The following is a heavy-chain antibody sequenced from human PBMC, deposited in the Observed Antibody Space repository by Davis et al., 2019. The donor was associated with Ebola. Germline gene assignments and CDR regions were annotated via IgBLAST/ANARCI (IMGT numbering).Heavy chain of an antibody. CDR2: ISAYNGNT. CDR1: GYTFSSYG. D-gene: IGHD3-3*01. V-gene: IGHV1-18*01. J-gene: IGHJ5*02. Sequence: ASVKVSCKASGYTFSSYGISWVRQAPGQGLEWMGWISAYNGNTNYAQKLQGRVTMTTDTSTSTAYMELRSLRSDDTAVYYCARLRITIFGVVIPNWFDPWGQGTLVTVSS. CDR3: ARLRITIFGVVIPNWFDP.